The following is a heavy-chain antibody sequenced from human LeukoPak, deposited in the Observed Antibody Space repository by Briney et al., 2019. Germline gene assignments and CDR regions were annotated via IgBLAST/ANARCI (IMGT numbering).Heavy chain of an antibody. V-gene: IGHV4-34*01. CDR3: AREAFGGWSTFDY. CDR2: INHSGST. J-gene: IGHJ4*02. Sequence: SETLSLTCAVYGGSFSGYSWSWIRQPPGKGLEWIGEINHSGSTNFNPSLKSRVTISVDTSKNQFSLKLRSVTAADTAVYYCAREAFGGWSTFDYWGQGTLVTVSS. CDR1: GGSFSGYS. D-gene: IGHD6-19*01.